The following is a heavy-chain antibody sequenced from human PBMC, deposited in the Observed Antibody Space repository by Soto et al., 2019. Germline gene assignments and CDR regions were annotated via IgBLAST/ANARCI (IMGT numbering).Heavy chain of an antibody. CDR2: ISGSGNTI. CDR3: ARDVITGSSAY. V-gene: IGHV3-11*01. D-gene: IGHD1-20*01. CDR1: GFTFSDYY. Sequence: GGSLRLSCAASGFTFSDYYMSWIRQAPGKGLEWVSYISGSGNTINYADSVKGRFTISRDNAKNSLYLQMNSLRAEDTAVYYCARDVITGSSAYWGQGTLVTVSS. J-gene: IGHJ4*02.